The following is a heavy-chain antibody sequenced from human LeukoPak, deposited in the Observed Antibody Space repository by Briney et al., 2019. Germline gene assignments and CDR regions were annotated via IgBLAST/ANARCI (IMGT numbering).Heavy chain of an antibody. CDR1: GXTFSTYW. D-gene: IGHD3-16*01. J-gene: IGHJ5*02. CDR3: GRDLGGRGGA. V-gene: IGHV3-74*01. Sequence: GGSLRLSCAASGXTFSTYWMHWVRQVPGTGLVWVSRTNEDGSITDYADSVKGRFTISRDNSKDTLYLQMNSLRAEDTAVYYCGRDLGGRGGAWGQGILVTVSP. CDR2: TNEDGSIT.